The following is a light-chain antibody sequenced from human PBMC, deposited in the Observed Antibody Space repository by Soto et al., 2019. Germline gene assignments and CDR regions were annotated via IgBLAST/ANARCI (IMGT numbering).Light chain of an antibody. CDR2: AAS. V-gene: IGKV1-12*01. Sequence: DTQMTQSPSSVFAFVGDRVTITFRSSEDIRTWLAWYQQKPGKAPKLLTYAASSLQSGVPSRFSGSGSGTDFTLTISSLQPEDFATYYCQHADSFPLITFGQGTRLDIK. CDR3: QHADSFPLIT. J-gene: IGKJ5*01. CDR1: EDIRTW.